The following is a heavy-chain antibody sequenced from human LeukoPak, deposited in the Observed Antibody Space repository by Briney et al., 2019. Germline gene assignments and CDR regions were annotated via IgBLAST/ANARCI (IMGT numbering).Heavy chain of an antibody. D-gene: IGHD7-27*01. CDR3: ATDLTGEYCVEY. Sequence: GGSLRLSCVDPGFTFCRDFMHSGRQAPGQGLEWVAVISHDGSIKAYADSVKGRFTISREDSTNMLYLQMNSLRAEDTAVYYCATDLTGEYCVEYWGQGTLVTVSS. V-gene: IGHV3-30*04. J-gene: IGHJ4*02. CDR2: ISHDGSIK. CDR1: GFTFCRDF.